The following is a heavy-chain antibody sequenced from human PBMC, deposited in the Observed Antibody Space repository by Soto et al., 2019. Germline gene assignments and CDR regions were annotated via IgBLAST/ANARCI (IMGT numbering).Heavy chain of an antibody. J-gene: IGHJ1*01. CDR3: VKDESINWYSGHFRH. CDR2: SNWNSGSI. D-gene: IGHD6-13*01. V-gene: IGHV3-9*01. Sequence: GGSLRLSCAASGFTFDDYAMHWVRQVPGKGLEWVSGSNWNSGSIGYGDSVKGRFAISRDNAKNSLHLQMNSLSAEDTAFYYCVKDESINWYSGHFRHWGQGTLVTVSS. CDR1: GFTFDDYA.